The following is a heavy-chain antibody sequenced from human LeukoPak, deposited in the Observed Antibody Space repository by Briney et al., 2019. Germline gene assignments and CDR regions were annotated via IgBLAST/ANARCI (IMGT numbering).Heavy chain of an antibody. J-gene: IGHJ3*02. Sequence: GGSLRLSCAASGFTFSDHDMDWVRQAPGKGLEWVCRIRTKAKSYTTEYAASAKVRFSISRYDSKNSLYLQMNSLKTEDTAVYYCARVGRYFDAFDIWGQGTIVTDCS. CDR1: GFTFSDHD. CDR2: IRTKAKSYTT. D-gene: IGHD1-26*01. V-gene: IGHV3-72*01. CDR3: ARVGRYFDAFDI.